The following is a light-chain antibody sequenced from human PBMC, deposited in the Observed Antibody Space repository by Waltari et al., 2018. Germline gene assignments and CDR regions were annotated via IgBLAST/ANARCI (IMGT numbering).Light chain of an antibody. Sequence: QSALTQPASVSGSPGQSITIPCTETRLEVGISDFVSCPQQHPAKAPKLIIYEGSKRPSGVSNRFSASKSGNTASLTISGLQPEDEADYYCCSYAGGSTSVVFGGGTKLTVL. V-gene: IGLV2-23*01. J-gene: IGLJ2*01. CDR1: RLEVGISDF. CDR3: CSYAGGSTSVV. CDR2: EGS.